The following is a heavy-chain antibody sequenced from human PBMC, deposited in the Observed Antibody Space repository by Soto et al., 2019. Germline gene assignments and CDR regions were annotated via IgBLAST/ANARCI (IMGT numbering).Heavy chain of an antibody. CDR1: GGMFSDYT. J-gene: IGHJ5*02. Sequence: QVQLVQSGAVVKKPGSSVTVSCKASGGMFSDYTISWVRQAPGQGLEWMGGIIPIFGGPHYAQKFQGRVTNTAEKPTTPVSLEGRDLTASATDGYSCGKKGGGASIDFWGANWFDPWGQGTLVTVSS. V-gene: IGHV1-69*06. CDR2: IIPIFGGP. D-gene: IGHD3-3*01. CDR3: GKKGGGASIDFWGANWFDP.